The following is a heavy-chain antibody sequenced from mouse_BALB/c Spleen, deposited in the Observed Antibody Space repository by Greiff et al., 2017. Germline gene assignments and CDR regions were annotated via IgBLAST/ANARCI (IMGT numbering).Heavy chain of an antibody. J-gene: IGHJ1*01. Sequence: VQVVESGPGLVAPSQSLSITCTVSGFSLTSYGVHWVRQPPGKGLEWLGVIWAGGSTNYNSALMSRLSISKDNSKSQVFLKMNSLQTDDTAMYYCARYYGHWDFDVWGEGTTVTVSS. CDR3: ARYYGHWDFDV. D-gene: IGHD1-1*01. CDR1: GFSLTSYG. V-gene: IGHV2-9*02. CDR2: IWAGGST.